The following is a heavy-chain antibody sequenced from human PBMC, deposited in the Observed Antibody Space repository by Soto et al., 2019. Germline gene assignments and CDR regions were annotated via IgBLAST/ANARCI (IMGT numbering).Heavy chain of an antibody. Sequence: ASVKVSCKASGYTFTNYGISWVRQAPGQGLEWMGWISAYSGNTNYAQKLEGRVTMTTDTSTSTAYMELRSLRSDDTAVYYCARDPRTYYYDSSGSPIDYWGPGTLVTVSS. D-gene: IGHD3-22*01. CDR2: ISAYSGNT. J-gene: IGHJ4*02. CDR3: ARDPRTYYYDSSGSPIDY. V-gene: IGHV1-18*04. CDR1: GYTFTNYG.